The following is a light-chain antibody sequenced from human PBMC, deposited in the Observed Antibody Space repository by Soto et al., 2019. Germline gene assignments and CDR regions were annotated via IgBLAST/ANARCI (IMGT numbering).Light chain of an antibody. CDR3: ATWDDSLNGYV. CDR2: SDN. CDR1: SSNIGGNA. J-gene: IGLJ1*01. Sequence: QSVLTQPPSASGTPGQRVTISCSGSSSNIGGNAVNWYQQLPGTAPKLLIYSDNQRPSGVPARFSGSKSGTSASLAISGLQSDDEADYYCATWDDSLNGYVFATGTKLTVL. V-gene: IGLV1-44*01.